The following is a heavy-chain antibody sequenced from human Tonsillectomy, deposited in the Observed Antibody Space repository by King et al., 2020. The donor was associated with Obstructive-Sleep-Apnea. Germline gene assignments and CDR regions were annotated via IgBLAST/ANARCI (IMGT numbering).Heavy chain of an antibody. CDR2: INEGGGER. CDR1: GFTFSSYW. Sequence: VQLVESGGGVVQPGGSLRLSCAASGFTFSSYWMGWVRQAPGKGLEWVANINEGGGERNYEDSVKGRFTIPRDNAKNSLFLQMNSLRAEDTAVYYCARVGGPYGDYGVFRFDPWGQETLVTVSS. V-gene: IGHV3-7*03. D-gene: IGHD4-17*01. J-gene: IGHJ5*02. CDR3: ARVGGPYGDYGVFRFDP.